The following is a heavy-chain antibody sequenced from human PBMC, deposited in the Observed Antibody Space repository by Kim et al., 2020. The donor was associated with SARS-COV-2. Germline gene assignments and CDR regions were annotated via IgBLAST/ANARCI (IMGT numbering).Heavy chain of an antibody. CDR2: IWYDGSNK. Sequence: GGSLRLSCAASGFTFSSYGMHWVRQAPGKGLEWVAVIWYDGSNKYYADSVKGRFTISRDNSKNTLYLQMNSLRAEDTAVYYCAREVTMVRYVLHYYYYYGMDVWGQGTTVTVSS. J-gene: IGHJ6*02. D-gene: IGHD3-10*01. CDR3: AREVTMVRYVLHYYYYYGMDV. CDR1: GFTFSSYG. V-gene: IGHV3-33*01.